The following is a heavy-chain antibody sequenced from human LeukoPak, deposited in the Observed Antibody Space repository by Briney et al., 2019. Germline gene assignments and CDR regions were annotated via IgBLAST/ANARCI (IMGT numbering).Heavy chain of an antibody. V-gene: IGHV1-18*01. CDR3: ARERWLKNWFDP. CDR1: GGTFSSYA. CDR2: ISAYNGNT. D-gene: IGHD5-24*01. Sequence: ASVKVSCKVSGGTFSSYAISWVRQAPGQGLEWMGWISAYNGNTNYAQKLQGRVTMTTDTSTSTAYMELRSLRSDDTAVYYCARERWLKNWFDPWGQGTLVTVSS. J-gene: IGHJ5*02.